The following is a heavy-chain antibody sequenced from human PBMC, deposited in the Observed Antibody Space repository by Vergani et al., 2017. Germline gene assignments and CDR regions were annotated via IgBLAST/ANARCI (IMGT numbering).Heavy chain of an antibody. D-gene: IGHD5-18*01. CDR3: SRGRGCSFGYSDY. CDR1: GFSFGDYA. J-gene: IGHJ4*02. V-gene: IGHV3-49*04. CDR2: IRNKAYGGTT. Sequence: EVQLVESGGGLVPPGRSLRLSCAASGFSFGDYAMTWVRQAPGKGLEWVAFIRNKAYGGTTEYAASVKGRFTISRDDSKRLAYLQLSGLKTEDTAVYFCSRGRGCSFGYSDYWGQGTLVTVSS.